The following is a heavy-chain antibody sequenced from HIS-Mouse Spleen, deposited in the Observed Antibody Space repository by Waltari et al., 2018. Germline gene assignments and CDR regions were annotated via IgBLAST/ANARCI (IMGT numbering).Heavy chain of an antibody. Sequence: EVQLVESGGGLVKPGGSLRLSCAASGFTFSSYSMNWVRQAPGKGVGGVASISSSSSYIYYADSVKGRFTISRDNAKNSLYLQMNSLRAEDTAVYYCAREVTLTGYFDYWGQGTLVTVSS. D-gene: IGHD7-27*01. CDR1: GFTFSSYS. CDR3: AREVTLTGYFDY. CDR2: ISSSSSYI. J-gene: IGHJ4*02. V-gene: IGHV3-21*01.